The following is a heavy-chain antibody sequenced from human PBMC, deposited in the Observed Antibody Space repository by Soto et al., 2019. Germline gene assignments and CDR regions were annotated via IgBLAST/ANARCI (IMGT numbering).Heavy chain of an antibody. CDR3: ARAHGDGYNWGD. V-gene: IGHV1-18*01. J-gene: IGHJ4*02. CDR1: GYRFETYA. D-gene: IGHD5-12*01. Sequence: ASVKVSCKSSGYRFETYALSWVRQAPGQGLEWMGWISAYNVDTYYAQKFQGRVTMTRDTSISTAHMELSRLRSDDTAVYYCARAHGDGYNWGDWGQGTLVPVSS. CDR2: ISAYNVDT.